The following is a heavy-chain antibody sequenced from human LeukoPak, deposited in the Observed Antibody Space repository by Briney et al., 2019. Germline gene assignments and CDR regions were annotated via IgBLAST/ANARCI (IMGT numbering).Heavy chain of an antibody. CDR3: AKKDYYDSSGYYDY. V-gene: IGHV3-23*01. D-gene: IGHD3-22*01. CDR1: GFTVSSNY. Sequence: PGGSLRLSCAASGFTVSSNYMSWVRQAPGKGLEWVSAISGSGGSTYYADSVKGRFTISRDNSKNTLYLQMNSLRAEDTAVYYCAKKDYYDSSGYYDYWGQGTLVTVSS. J-gene: IGHJ4*02. CDR2: ISGSGGST.